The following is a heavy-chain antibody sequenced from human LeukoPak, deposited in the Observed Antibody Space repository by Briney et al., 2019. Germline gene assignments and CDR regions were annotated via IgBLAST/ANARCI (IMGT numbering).Heavy chain of an antibody. CDR3: AKIGAMVPYFDY. D-gene: IGHD3-10*01. J-gene: IGHJ4*02. Sequence: GGTLRLSCEASGFTFSTYGINWVRQAPGKGLEWVSAISGSGGSTYYADSVKGRFTISRDNSKNTLYLQMNSLRAEDTAVYYCAKIGAMVPYFDYWGQGTLVTVSS. CDR1: GFTFSTYG. CDR2: ISGSGGST. V-gene: IGHV3-23*01.